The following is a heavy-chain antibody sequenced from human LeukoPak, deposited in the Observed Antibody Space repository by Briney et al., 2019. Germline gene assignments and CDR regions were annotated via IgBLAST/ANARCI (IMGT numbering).Heavy chain of an antibody. V-gene: IGHV4-59*01. CDR3: ARRVSAFLYGMDV. CDR1: GNSISGYY. Sequence: SETLSLTCTVSGNSISGYYWNWIRQPPGKGLEWIGYIDYSGSSNYNPSLKSRVSISVDTSKNQFSLKLSSVTAADTAVYYCARRVSAFLYGMDVWGQGTTVTVSS. J-gene: IGHJ6*02. CDR2: IDYSGSS. D-gene: IGHD2-21*01.